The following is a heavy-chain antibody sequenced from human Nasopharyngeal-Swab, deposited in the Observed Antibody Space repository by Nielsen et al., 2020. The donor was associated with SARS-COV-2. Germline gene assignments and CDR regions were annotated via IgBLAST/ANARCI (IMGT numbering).Heavy chain of an antibody. V-gene: IGHV3-64D*06. CDR3: VVPPRSSCRRCYFDY. D-gene: IGHD2-15*01. CDR1: GFTFSSYA. CDR2: ISSNGGST. J-gene: IGHJ4*02. Sequence: GESLKISCSASGFTFSSYAMHWVRQAPGKGLEYVSAISSNGGSTYYADSVKGRFTISRDNSKNTLYLQMSSLRAEDTAVYYCVVPPRSSCRRCYFDYWGQGTLVTVSS.